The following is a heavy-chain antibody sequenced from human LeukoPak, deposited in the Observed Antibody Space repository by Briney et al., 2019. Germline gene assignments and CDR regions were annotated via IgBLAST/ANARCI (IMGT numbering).Heavy chain of an antibody. D-gene: IGHD3-3*01. CDR1: GGSFSGYY. CDR3: ARDKAEVVFGVVIANWFDP. Sequence: SETLSLTCAVYGGSFSGYYWSWIRQPPGKGLEWLGYIYYSGSTNYNPSLKSRVTISVDTSKNQFSLKLSSVTAADTAVYYCARDKAEVVFGVVIANWFDPWGQGTLVTVSS. CDR2: IYYSGST. J-gene: IGHJ5*02. V-gene: IGHV4-59*12.